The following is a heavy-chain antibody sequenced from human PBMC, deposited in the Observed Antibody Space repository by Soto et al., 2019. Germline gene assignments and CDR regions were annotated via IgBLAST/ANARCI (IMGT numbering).Heavy chain of an antibody. J-gene: IGHJ6*02. CDR1: GGTFSSYA. V-gene: IGHV1-69*01. Sequence: QVQLVQSGAEVKKPGSSVKVSCKASGGTFSSYAISWVRLAPGQGLEWMGGIIPIFGTANYAQKFQGRVTITADESTSTAYMELSSLRSEDTAVYYCARKVRGTTVVTRRDYYGMDVWGQGTTVTVSS. CDR2: IIPIFGTA. CDR3: ARKVRGTTVVTRRDYYGMDV. D-gene: IGHD4-17*01.